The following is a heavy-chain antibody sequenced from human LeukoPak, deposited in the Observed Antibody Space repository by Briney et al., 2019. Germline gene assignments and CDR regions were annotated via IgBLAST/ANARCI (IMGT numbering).Heavy chain of an antibody. D-gene: IGHD1-26*01. J-gene: IGHJ4*02. CDR2: IKGDGSDN. Sequence: TGGSLRLSCAASGFTFSSYWMSWVRQAPGKGREGVANIKGDGSDNHYVDSVRGRFTISRDNAKNSLYLQMNSLRAEDTAVYYCARDLGYYRADYWGQGTLVTVSS. CDR3: ARDLGYYRADY. CDR1: GFTFSSYW. V-gene: IGHV3-7*04.